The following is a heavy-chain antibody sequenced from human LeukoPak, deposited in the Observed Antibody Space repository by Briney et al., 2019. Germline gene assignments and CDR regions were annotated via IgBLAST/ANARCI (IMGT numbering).Heavy chain of an antibody. CDR3: ARAFLTTGPFDY. D-gene: IGHD4-17*01. V-gene: IGHV3-74*01. CDR2: INSDGSST. Sequence: GGSLRLSCAASGFTFSSYCMHWARQAPGKGLVWVSRINSDGSSTSYADSVKGRFTISRDNAKNTLYLQMNSLRAEDTAVYYCARAFLTTGPFDYWGQGTLVTVSS. CDR1: GFTFSSYC. J-gene: IGHJ4*02.